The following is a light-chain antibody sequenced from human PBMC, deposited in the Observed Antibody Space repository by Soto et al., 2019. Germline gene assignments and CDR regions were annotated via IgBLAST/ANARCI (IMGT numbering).Light chain of an antibody. CDR2: GNS. CDR1: RSNIGAGYD. CDR3: QSYDSSLSGYV. J-gene: IGLJ1*01. V-gene: IGLV1-40*01. Sequence: QSVLTQPPSVSGAPGQRGTISCTGSRSNIGAGYDVHWYQQLPGTAPKLIIYGNSNRPSGVPDRFSGSKSGTSASLAITGLQAEDEADYYCQSYDSSLSGYVFGTGTKLTVL.